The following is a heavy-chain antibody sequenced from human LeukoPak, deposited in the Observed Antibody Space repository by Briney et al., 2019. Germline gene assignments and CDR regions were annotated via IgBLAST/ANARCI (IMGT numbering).Heavy chain of an antibody. V-gene: IGHV1-69*05. J-gene: IGHJ4*02. D-gene: IGHD6-19*01. CDR3: ARGNWDSSGWYYDY. CDR1: GGTFSSYA. CDR2: IISIFGTA. Sequence: SVKVSCKASGGTFSSYAISWVRQAPGQGLEWMGRIISIFGTANYAQKFQGRVTITTDESTNTAYMELSSQRSEDTAVYYCARGNWDSSGWYYDYWGQGTLVTVSS.